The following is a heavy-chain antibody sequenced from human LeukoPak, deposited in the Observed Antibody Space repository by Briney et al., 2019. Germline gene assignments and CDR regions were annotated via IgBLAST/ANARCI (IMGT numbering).Heavy chain of an antibody. D-gene: IGHD2-2*01. V-gene: IGHV4-34*01. CDR1: GESFSGYF. CDR2: INHVGNT. Sequence: PSETLSLTCAVYGESFSGYFWTWIRQPPGKGLEWIGEINHVGNTNYNPSLKSRVTLSVDKSKNQFSLKLNSVTATDTAVYYCARLPGYCSSTSCYSPNLDVWGKGTTVTVSS. J-gene: IGHJ6*04. CDR3: ARLPGYCSSTSCYSPNLDV.